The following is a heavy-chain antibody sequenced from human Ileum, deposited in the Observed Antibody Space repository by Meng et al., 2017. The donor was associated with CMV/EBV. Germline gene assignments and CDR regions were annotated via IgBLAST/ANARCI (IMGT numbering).Heavy chain of an antibody. Sequence: VQLVESWGDLVQPGGSLRLSCAASGFSFSDNYMDWVRQAPGKGLEWIARIRSRAVSYTTEYAESVKGRFTISRDDSKNSLYLQMDSLKTEDTAIYYCVKGHIALDYWGQGTLVTVSS. CDR1: GFSFSDNY. J-gene: IGHJ4*02. CDR3: VKGHIALDY. CDR2: IRSRAVSYTT. D-gene: IGHD2-21*01. V-gene: IGHV3-72*01.